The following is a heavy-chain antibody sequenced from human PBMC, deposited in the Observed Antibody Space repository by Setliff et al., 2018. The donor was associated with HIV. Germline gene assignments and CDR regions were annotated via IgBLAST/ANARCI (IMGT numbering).Heavy chain of an antibody. CDR1: GFKFDDYA. J-gene: IGHJ4*02. Sequence: GGSLRLSCVTSGFKFDDYAMSWVRQAPGKGLEWVGFIRSEAYGGTTEHAASVKDRFFVSRDDSKSIAYLYLNDLQTEDTAVYFCARVTLGSIMRGSFDHWSQGTLVTVSS. D-gene: IGHD3-16*01. CDR2: IRSEAYGGTT. V-gene: IGHV3-49*04. CDR3: ARVTLGSIMRGSFDH.